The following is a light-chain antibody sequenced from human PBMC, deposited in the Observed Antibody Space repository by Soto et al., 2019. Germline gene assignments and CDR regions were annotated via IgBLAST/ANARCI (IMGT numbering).Light chain of an antibody. CDR3: SSCTTTSTVV. CDR2: DVS. J-gene: IGLJ2*01. CDR1: NSDIGAYNY. V-gene: IGLV2-14*01. Sequence: QSALTQPASVSGSPGQSIAISCTGTNSDIGAYNYVSWYQQLPGRAPRLMIYDVSARPSGVSNRFSGSKSGNTASLTISGLQAEDEADYYCSSCTTTSTVVFGGGTKLTVL.